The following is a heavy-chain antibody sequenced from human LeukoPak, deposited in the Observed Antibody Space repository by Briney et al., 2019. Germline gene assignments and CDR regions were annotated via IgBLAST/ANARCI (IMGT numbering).Heavy chain of an antibody. CDR2: ISGSGGST. J-gene: IGHJ4*02. CDR3: ARDYSSSWYSGYYFDY. D-gene: IGHD6-13*01. V-gene: IGHV3-23*01. CDR1: GFTFSSYG. Sequence: GGSLRLSCAASGFTFSSYGMSWVRQAPGKGLEWVSAISGSGGSTYYADSVKGRFTISRDNSKNTLYLQMNSLRAEDTAVYYCARDYSSSWYSGYYFDYWGQGTLVTVSS.